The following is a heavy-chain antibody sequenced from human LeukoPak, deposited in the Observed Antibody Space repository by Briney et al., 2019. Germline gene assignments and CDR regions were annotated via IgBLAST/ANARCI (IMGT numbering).Heavy chain of an antibody. J-gene: IGHJ4*02. V-gene: IGHV3-30*02. CDR2: IQYDGSNK. CDR1: GFTFSTSG. CDR3: ANLGDLGYCSSTSCHVFDY. D-gene: IGHD2-2*01. Sequence: QPGGSLRLSCAASGFTFSTSGMHWVRQAPGKGLEWVAFIQYDGSNKYYADSVKGRFTISRDNSKNTLYLQMNSLRAEDTAVYYCANLGDLGYCSSTSCHVFDYWGQGTLVTVSS.